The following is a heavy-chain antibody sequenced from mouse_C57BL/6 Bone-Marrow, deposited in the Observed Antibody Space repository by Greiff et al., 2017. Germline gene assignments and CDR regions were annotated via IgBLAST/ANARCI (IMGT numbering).Heavy chain of an antibody. CDR1: EYEFPSHD. CDR3: ARHSNYAMDY. Sequence: EVKVEESGGGLVQPGESLKLSCESNEYEFPSHDMSWVSKTPVQRLEWVAAINSDGGSTSYPHTMERRFILSRDSTRKPLYLQMSSLRSEDTALYYCARHSNYAMDYWGQGTSVTVAS. CDR2: INSDGGST. V-gene: IGHV5-2*03. J-gene: IGHJ4*01. D-gene: IGHD2-5*01.